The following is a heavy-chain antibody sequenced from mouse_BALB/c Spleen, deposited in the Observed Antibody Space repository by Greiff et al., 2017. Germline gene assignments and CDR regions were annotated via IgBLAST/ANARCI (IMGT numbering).Heavy chain of an antibody. CDR3: ARQGSSYLYYAMDY. Sequence: EVHLVESGGDLVKPGGSLKLSCAASGFTFSSYGMSWVRQTPDKRLEWVATISSGGSYTYYPDSVKGRFTISRDNAKNTLYLQMSSLKSEDTAMYYCARQGSSYLYYAMDYWGQGTSVTVAS. CDR2: ISSGGSYT. D-gene: IGHD1-1*01. V-gene: IGHV5-6*01. CDR1: GFTFSSYG. J-gene: IGHJ4*01.